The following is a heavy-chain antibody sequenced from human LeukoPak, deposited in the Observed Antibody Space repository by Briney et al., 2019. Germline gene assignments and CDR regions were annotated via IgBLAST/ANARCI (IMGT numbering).Heavy chain of an antibody. Sequence: ASVKVSCKASGYTFVNYYIHWVRQAPGQGLEWMGKISPTGDSISYAQRFRDRVTMTTDTSTITVYMELSDLRSEDTSVYYCARGSVTTDASFDYWGQGTLVTVSS. CDR3: ARGSVTTDASFDY. V-gene: IGHV1-46*01. J-gene: IGHJ4*02. CDR1: GYTFVNYY. D-gene: IGHD4-17*01. CDR2: ISPTGDSI.